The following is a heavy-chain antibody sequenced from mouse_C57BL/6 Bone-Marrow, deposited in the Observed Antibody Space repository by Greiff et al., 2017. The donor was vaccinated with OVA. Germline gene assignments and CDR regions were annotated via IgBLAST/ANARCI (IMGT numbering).Heavy chain of an antibody. CDR3: TTYYGSSYR. V-gene: IGHV14-4*01. CDR2: IDPENGDT. Sequence: EVKLMESGAELVRPGASVKLSCTASGFNIKDDYMHWVKQRPEQGLEWIGWIDPENGDTEYASKFQGKATITADTSSNTAYLQLSSLTSEDTAVYYCTTYYGSSYRWGQGTTLTVSS. CDR1: GFNIKDDY. D-gene: IGHD1-1*01. J-gene: IGHJ2*01.